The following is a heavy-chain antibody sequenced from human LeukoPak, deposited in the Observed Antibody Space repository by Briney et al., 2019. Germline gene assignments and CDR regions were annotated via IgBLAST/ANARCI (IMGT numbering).Heavy chain of an antibody. CDR1: GGTFRSFA. D-gene: IGHD2-2*01. J-gene: IGHJ1*01. Sequence: SVKVSCKASGGTFRSFAISWVRQAPGQGLEWMGGIIPIFRTANYAQRFQGRVTITADESTSTAYMELSSLRSEDTAVYYCARDIVLLPAALGFQHWGQGTLVTVSS. V-gene: IGHV1-69*13. CDR2: IIPIFRTA. CDR3: ARDIVLLPAALGFQH.